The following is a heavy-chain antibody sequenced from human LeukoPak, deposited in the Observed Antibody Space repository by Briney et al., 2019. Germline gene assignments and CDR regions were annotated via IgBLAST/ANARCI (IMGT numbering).Heavy chain of an antibody. CDR1: GGSISSYY. J-gene: IGHJ4*02. V-gene: IGHV4-59*01. CDR3: ARLNVDTAMVT. CDR2: IYYSGST. D-gene: IGHD5-18*01. Sequence: PSETLSLTCTVSGGSISSYYWSWTRQPPGKGLEWIGYIYYSGSTNYNPSLKSRVTISVDTSKNQFSLKLSSVTAADTAVYYCARLNVDTAMVTWGQGTLVTVSS.